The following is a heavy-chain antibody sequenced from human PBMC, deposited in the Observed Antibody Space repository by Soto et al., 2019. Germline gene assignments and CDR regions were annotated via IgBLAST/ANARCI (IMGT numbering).Heavy chain of an antibody. CDR1: GFTFSGYA. CDR2: ISGGGEAT. V-gene: IGHV3-23*01. CDR3: ARKVSGSTGRPDLWYFDL. J-gene: IGHJ2*01. D-gene: IGHD3-10*01. Sequence: EVQLLDSGGGLVQPGGSLRLSCAASGFTFSGYALTWVRQAPGKGLEWVSAISGGGEATFYADPVKGRLTISRDNSKHTLYLQMTALRAEATAVYYCARKVSGSTGRPDLWYFDLWGRGTLVTVSS.